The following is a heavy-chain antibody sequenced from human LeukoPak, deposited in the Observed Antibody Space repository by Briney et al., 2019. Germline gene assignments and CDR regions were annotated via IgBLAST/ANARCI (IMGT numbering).Heavy chain of an antibody. CDR2: IIPILGIA. Sequence: GSSVKVSCKASGGTFSSYTISWVRQAPGQGLEWMGRIIPILGIANYAQKFQGRVTITADKSTSTAYMELSSLRSEDTAVYYCARGAEDSSGWYYFDYWGQGTVVTVSS. V-gene: IGHV1-69*02. J-gene: IGHJ4*02. CDR3: ARGAEDSSGWYYFDY. CDR1: GGTFSSYT. D-gene: IGHD6-19*01.